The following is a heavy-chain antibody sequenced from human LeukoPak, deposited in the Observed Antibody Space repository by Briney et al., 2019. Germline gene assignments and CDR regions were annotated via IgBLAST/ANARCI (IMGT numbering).Heavy chain of an antibody. Sequence: GRSLRLSCAASGFTFSSYAMHWVRQAPGKGLEWVAVISYDGSNKYYADSVKGRFTISRDNSKNTLYLQMNSLRAEDTAVYYCAKDTTNDHRGQGALVTVSS. D-gene: IGHD1-1*01. CDR2: ISYDGSNK. V-gene: IGHV3-30-3*01. J-gene: IGHJ4*02. CDR3: AKDTTNDH. CDR1: GFTFSSYA.